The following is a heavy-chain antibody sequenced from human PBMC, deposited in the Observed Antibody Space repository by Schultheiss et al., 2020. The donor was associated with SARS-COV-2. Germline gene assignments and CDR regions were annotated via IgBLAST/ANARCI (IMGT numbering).Heavy chain of an antibody. V-gene: IGHV4-59*06. CDR1: GGSISSYY. D-gene: IGHD1-26*01. CDR3: ARGHVGAIGAGWFDP. J-gene: IGHJ5*02. CDR2: IYYSGST. Sequence: SQTLSLTCTVSGGSISSYYWSWIRQHPGKGLEWIGYIYYSGSTYYNPSLKSRVTISVDTSKNQFSLKLSSVTAADTAVYYCARGHVGAIGAGWFDPWGQRTLVTVSS.